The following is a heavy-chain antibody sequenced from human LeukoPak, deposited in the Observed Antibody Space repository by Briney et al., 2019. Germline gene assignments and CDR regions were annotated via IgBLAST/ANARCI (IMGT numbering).Heavy chain of an antibody. CDR2: INPNSGNR. D-gene: IGHD3-10*01. CDR3: ARALLYYYTSGSYYNGPFDY. CDR1: GYTFTTLD. Sequence: ASVKVSCKASGYTFTTLDINWVRQAPGQGLEWMGWINPNSGNRGYAQKFQGRVTITRDTSISTAYMELSSLRSEDTAVYYCARALLYYYTSGSYYNGPFDYWGQGTLVTVSS. V-gene: IGHV1-8*03. J-gene: IGHJ4*02.